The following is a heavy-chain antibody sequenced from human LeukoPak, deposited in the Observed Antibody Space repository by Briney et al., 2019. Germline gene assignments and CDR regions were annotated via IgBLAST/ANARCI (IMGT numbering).Heavy chain of an antibody. CDR1: GFTFSSYA. CDR2: IYSGGST. Sequence: PGGSLRLSCAASGFTFSSYAMSWVRQAPGKGLEWVSVIYSGGSTYYADSVKGRFTISRDNSKNTLYLQMNSLRAEDTAVYYCARDSGGIYDFWSGSPYYMGVWGKGTTVTVSS. J-gene: IGHJ6*03. CDR3: ARDSGGIYDFWSGSPYYMGV. D-gene: IGHD3-3*01. V-gene: IGHV3-53*01.